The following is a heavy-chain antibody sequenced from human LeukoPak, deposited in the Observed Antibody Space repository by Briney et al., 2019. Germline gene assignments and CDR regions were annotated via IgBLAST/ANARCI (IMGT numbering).Heavy chain of an antibody. J-gene: IGHJ4*02. CDR2: ISYDGSNK. Sequence: GGSLRLSCAASGFTFSSYGMHSVRQAPGKGLEWVAVISYDGSNKYYADSVKGRFTISRDNSKNTLYLQMNSLRAEDTAVYYCAKDQVAGNFDYWGQGTLVTVSS. CDR3: AKDQVAGNFDY. V-gene: IGHV3-30*18. D-gene: IGHD6-19*01. CDR1: GFTFSSYG.